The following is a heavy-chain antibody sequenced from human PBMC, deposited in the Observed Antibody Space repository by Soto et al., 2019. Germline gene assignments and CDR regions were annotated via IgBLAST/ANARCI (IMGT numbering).Heavy chain of an antibody. J-gene: IGHJ6*03. V-gene: IGHV3-74*01. D-gene: IGHD3-3*01. Sequence: PGGSLRLSCAASGFIFSSYWMNWVRQAPGKGLVWVSRIKSDESSTSYADSVKGRFTISRDNAKNTLYLQMNSLRAEDTAVYYCARDPGLRFLEWFAPHFYYYMDVWGRGTTVTVS. CDR1: GFIFSSYW. CDR2: IKSDESST. CDR3: ARDPGLRFLEWFAPHFYYYMDV.